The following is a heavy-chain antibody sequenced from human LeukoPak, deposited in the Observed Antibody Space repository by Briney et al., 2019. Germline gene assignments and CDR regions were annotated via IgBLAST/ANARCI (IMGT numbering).Heavy chain of an antibody. CDR1: GYPFTSYG. CDR2: INAYNGNT. CDR3: ARLGYCSSTSCYIDY. J-gene: IGHJ4*02. D-gene: IGHD2-2*02. V-gene: IGHV1-18*01. Sequence: GASVKVSCKASGYPFTSYGISWLRQAPGQELEWMGWINAYNGNTNYAKNIHGRVTMTTATSTSTDYMDIRSLSSDDTAAYYFARLGYCSSTSCYIDYWGQGTLVTVSS.